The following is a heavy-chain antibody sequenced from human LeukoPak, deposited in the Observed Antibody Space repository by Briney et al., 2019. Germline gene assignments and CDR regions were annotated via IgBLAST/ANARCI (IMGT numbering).Heavy chain of an antibody. V-gene: IGHV3-7*03. CDR1: GFTFSDYW. CDR3: VRVKVTGASRLDY. Sequence: TGGSLRLSCAASGFTFSDYWMSWVRQTPGKEPEWVANIRQDGSEIYYVDSVKGRFTISRDNAKNSLYLQMNSLRVEDTAVYYCVRVKVTGASRLDYWGQGTLLTVSS. J-gene: IGHJ4*02. CDR2: IRQDGSEI. D-gene: IGHD7-27*01.